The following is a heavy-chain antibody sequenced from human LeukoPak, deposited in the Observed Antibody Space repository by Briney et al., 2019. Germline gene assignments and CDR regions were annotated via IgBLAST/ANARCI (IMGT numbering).Heavy chain of an antibody. V-gene: IGHV4-39*07. CDR2: IYYSGNS. Sequence: SETLSLTCTVSGGSIRSNYYWGWIRQPPGKGLEWIGSIYYSGNSYYNPSLKSRVTMSIDTSKNQFSLKVNSVTAADTAVYYCAGLLGYCSGNRCPSSANYYYYMDVWGKGPRSPSP. CDR3: AGLLGYCSGNRCPSSANYYYYMDV. J-gene: IGHJ6*03. CDR1: GGSIRSNYY. D-gene: IGHD2-15*01.